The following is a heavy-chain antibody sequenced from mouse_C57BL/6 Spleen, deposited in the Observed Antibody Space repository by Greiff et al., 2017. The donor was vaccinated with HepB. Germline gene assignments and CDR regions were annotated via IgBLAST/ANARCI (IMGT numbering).Heavy chain of an antibody. CDR2: IDPETGGT. V-gene: IGHV1-15*01. CDR3: TRFDFDY. Sequence: VQLQESGAELVRPGASVTLSCKASGYTFTDYEMHWVKQTPVHGLEWIGAIDPETGGTAYNQKFKGKAILTADKSSSTAYMELRSLTSEDSAVYYCTRFDFDYWGQGTTLTVSS. J-gene: IGHJ2*01. CDR1: GYTFTDYE.